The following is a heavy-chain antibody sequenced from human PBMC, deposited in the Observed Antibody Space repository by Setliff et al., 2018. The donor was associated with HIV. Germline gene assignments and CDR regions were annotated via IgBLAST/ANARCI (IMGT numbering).Heavy chain of an antibody. D-gene: IGHD3-22*01. CDR3: ARGPIDFYDRVYFDC. CDR2: ISPGDSDT. V-gene: IGHV5-51*01. J-gene: IGHJ4*02. Sequence: GESLKISCKGSGYTFTRHWIGWVRQMPGKGLEWMGIISPGDSDTRYSPSFQGQVTISADKSFNTAYLQWSSLKGSDTAMYYCARGPIDFYDRVYFDCWGQGSLVTVSS. CDR1: GYTFTRHW.